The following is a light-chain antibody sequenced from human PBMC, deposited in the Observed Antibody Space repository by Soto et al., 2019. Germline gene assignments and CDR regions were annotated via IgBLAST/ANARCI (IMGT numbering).Light chain of an antibody. CDR3: QQYNNWPIT. CDR1: QSVNLY. J-gene: IGKJ5*01. CDR2: GVS. Sequence: EVVLTQCPATLSVSPGEGATLSCRASQSVNLYLAWYQQKPGQAPRVIIYGVSTRATGVPGRFSGSGSGTEFTLTISTLQSEDSAVYYCQQYNNWPITFGQGTRLEIK. V-gene: IGKV3-15*01.